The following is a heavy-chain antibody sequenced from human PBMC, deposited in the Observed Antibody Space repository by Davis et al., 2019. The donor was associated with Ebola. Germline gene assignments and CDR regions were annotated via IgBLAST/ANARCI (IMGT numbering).Heavy chain of an antibody. CDR1: GGSFSGSY. V-gene: IGHV4-34*01. CDR2: INHSGST. J-gene: IGHJ6*02. CDR3: ARLNYYYYGMDV. Sequence: SETLSLTCAVYGGSFSGSYWSWIRQPPGKGLEWIGEINHSGSTNYNPSLKSRVTISVDTSKNQFSLKLSSVTAADTAVYYCARLNYYYYGMDVWGQGTTVTVSS.